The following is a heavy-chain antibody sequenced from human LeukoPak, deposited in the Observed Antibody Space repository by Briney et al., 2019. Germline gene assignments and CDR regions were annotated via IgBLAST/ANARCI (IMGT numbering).Heavy chain of an antibody. CDR2: FDPKDGEK. Sequence: ASVKLSCKVSGYTLTELSMHWVPQAPGKGLEWMGGFDPKDGEKIYAQKFQGRGTMTEDTSTDTAYMELSSLRAEDTAVYYCATDPGGSYYYDYWGQGTLVTVSS. J-gene: IGHJ4*02. CDR1: GYTLTELS. CDR3: ATDPGGSYYYDY. V-gene: IGHV1-24*01. D-gene: IGHD1-26*01.